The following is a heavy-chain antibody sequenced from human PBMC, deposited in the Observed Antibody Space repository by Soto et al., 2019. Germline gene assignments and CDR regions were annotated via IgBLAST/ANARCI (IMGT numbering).Heavy chain of an antibody. CDR2: FDPEDGET. CDR3: ATFRIAARRYYYYYYGMDV. Sequence: ASVKVSCKVSGSTLTELSMHWVRQAPGKGLEWMGGFDPEDGETIYAQKFQGRVTMTEDTSTDTAYMELSSLRSEDTAVYYCATFRIAARRYYYYYYGMDVWGQGTTVTVSS. J-gene: IGHJ6*02. D-gene: IGHD6-6*01. V-gene: IGHV1-24*01. CDR1: GSTLTELS.